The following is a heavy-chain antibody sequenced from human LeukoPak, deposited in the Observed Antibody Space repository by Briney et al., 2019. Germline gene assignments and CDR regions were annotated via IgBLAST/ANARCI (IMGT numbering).Heavy chain of an antibody. D-gene: IGHD4-4*01. J-gene: IGHJ6*02. CDR2: ISSSGSTI. V-gene: IGHV3-48*04. Sequence: GGSLRLSCAASGFTFSSYSMNWVRQAPGKGLEWVSYISSSGSTIYYADSVKGRFTISRDNAKNSLYLQMNSLRAEDTAVCYCARFSWISNYFTFGYYYYGMDVWGQGTTVTVSS. CDR3: ARFSWISNYFTFGYYYYGMDV. CDR1: GFTFSSYS.